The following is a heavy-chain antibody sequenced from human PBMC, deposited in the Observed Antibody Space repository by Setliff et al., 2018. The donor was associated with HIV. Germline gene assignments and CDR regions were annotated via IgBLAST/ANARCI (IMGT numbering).Heavy chain of an antibody. Sequence: GGSLRLSCAVSGITFIKAWMSWVRQAPGKGLEWVGRSRKKANSYTTEYGASVKGRFTISRDDSKNSLYLQMNSLKTEDTAVYYCARGRLLWSGSYYYYYMDVWGKGTTVTVSS. CDR3: ARGRLLWSGSYYYYYMDV. D-gene: IGHD3-10*01. CDR1: GITFIKAW. CDR2: SRKKANSYTT. J-gene: IGHJ6*03. V-gene: IGHV3-72*01.